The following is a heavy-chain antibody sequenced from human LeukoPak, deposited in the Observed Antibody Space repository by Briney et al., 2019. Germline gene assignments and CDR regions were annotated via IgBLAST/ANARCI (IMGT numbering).Heavy chain of an antibody. CDR2: IYYSGST. V-gene: IGHV4-59*01. CDR3: ARLVGRWLQFGY. CDR1: GGSISSYY. J-gene: IGHJ4*02. D-gene: IGHD5-24*01. Sequence: SETLSLTCIVSGGSISSYYWSWIRQPPGKGLEWIGYIYYSGSTNCNPSLKSRVTISVDTSKNQFSLKLSSVTAADTAVYYCARLVGRWLQFGYWGQGTLVTVSS.